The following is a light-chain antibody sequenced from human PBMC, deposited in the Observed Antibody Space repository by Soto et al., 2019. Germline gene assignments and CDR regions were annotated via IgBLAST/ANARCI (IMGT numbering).Light chain of an antibody. Sequence: QSVLNQRPSASGTPGQRVTISCSGRSSNIGSNYLYWYQQLPGTAPKLLTYRNNQRPSGVPDRFSGSKSGTSASLAISGLRSEDEADYYCAAWDDSLSGQVFGTGTKVTVL. CDR2: RNN. CDR1: SSNIGSNY. CDR3: AAWDDSLSGQV. V-gene: IGLV1-47*01. J-gene: IGLJ1*01.